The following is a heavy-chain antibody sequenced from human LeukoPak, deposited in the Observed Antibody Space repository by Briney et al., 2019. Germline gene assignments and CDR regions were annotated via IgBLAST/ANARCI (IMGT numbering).Heavy chain of an antibody. D-gene: IGHD6-13*01. CDR3: ASGYSSSWLGPMGY. CDR1: GGTFSSYA. Sequence: ASVKVSCKASGGTFSSYAISWVRQAPGQGLEWMGRIIPILGIANYAQKFQGRVTITADKSTSTAYMEPSSLRSEDTAVYYCASGYSSSWLGPMGYWGQGTLVTVSS. J-gene: IGHJ4*02. V-gene: IGHV1-69*04. CDR2: IIPILGIA.